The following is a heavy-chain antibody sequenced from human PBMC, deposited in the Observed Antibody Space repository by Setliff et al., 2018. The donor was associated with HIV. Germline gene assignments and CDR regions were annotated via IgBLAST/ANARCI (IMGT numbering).Heavy chain of an antibody. CDR2: RSPIFSTT. D-gene: IGHD3-22*01. CDR3: AITSRGYSLQRGGAFDI. Sequence: SCKCSGDTFTTYVVSWVRQAPGQGLEWMGGRSPIFSTTNYAQKFQGRVTITTDESTSRAYMELSSLRSEDTAVYYCAITSRGYSLQRGGAFDIWGQGTLVT. J-gene: IGHJ3*02. V-gene: IGHV1-69*05. CDR1: GDTFTTYV.